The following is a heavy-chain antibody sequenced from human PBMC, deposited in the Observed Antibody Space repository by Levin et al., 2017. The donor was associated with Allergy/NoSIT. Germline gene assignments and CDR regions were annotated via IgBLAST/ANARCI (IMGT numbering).Heavy chain of an antibody. CDR3: ARRTLDWYFDL. V-gene: IGHV1-2*02. J-gene: IGHJ2*01. D-gene: IGHD3-16*01. CDR1: GYTFTGYY. Sequence: ASVKVSCKASGYTFTGYYMHWVRQAPGQGLEWMGWINPNSGGTNYAQKFQGRVTMTRDTSISTAYMEVGRLRSDDTAVYYCARRTLDWYFDLWGRGTLVTVSS. CDR2: INPNSGGT.